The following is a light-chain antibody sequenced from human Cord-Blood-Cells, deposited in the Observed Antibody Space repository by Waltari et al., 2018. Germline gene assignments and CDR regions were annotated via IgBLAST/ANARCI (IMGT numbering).Light chain of an antibody. CDR1: SSDVGSYNL. J-gene: IGLJ1*01. CDR2: WGS. CDR3: FSYAGSSTYV. Sequence: QSALTQPASVSGSPGQSITISCTGTSSDVGSYNLVSWYQQHPGKAPKRMIYWGSKRPAGVPNRFSGSKSGNTASLTISGLQAEDEADYYCFSYAGSSTYVFGTGTKVTVL. V-gene: IGLV2-23*01.